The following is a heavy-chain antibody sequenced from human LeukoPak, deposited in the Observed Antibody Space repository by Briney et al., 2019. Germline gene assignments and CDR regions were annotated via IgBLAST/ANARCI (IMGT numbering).Heavy chain of an antibody. V-gene: IGHV1-69*04. Sequence: VASVKVSCKASGYTFTSYGISWVRQAPGQGLEWMGRIIPILGIANYAQKFQGRVTITADKSTSTAYMELSSLRSEDTAVYYCAREKGEPGIAVAGDEEVGQIFDYWGQGTLVTVSS. CDR1: GYTFTSYG. CDR3: AREKGEPGIAVAGDEEVGQIFDY. CDR2: IIPILGIA. J-gene: IGHJ4*02. D-gene: IGHD6-19*01.